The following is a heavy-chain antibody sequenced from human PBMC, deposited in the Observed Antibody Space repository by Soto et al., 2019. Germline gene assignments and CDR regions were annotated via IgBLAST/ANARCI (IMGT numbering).Heavy chain of an antibody. V-gene: IGHV1-46*01. CDR2: INPSGGST. J-gene: IGHJ5*02. Sequence: SVKVSCKTAGYTFTSYYIHWGRQTPEQRLEWMGIINPSGGSTSYAQKFQGRVTMTRDTSTSTVYMELSSLRSEDTAVYYCARDSFFSTYYCDSSGYPNWFDPWGQGTLVTVSS. CDR3: ARDSFFSTYYCDSSGYPNWFDP. CDR1: GYTFTSYY. D-gene: IGHD3-22*01.